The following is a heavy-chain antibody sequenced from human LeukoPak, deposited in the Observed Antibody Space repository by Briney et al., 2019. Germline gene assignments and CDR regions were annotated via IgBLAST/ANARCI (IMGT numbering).Heavy chain of an antibody. D-gene: IGHD2-15*01. J-gene: IGHJ4*02. V-gene: IGHV3-48*04. CDR2: ITSSSTV. Sequence: GGSLRLSCAASGFTFSNYSMNWVRQAPGKGLEWVSYITSSSTVYYAGSVKGRFTISRDNAKNSMFLQMNSLRAEETAVYYCARDYCSGPKCYFIDYWGQGALVTVSS. CDR1: GFTFSNYS. CDR3: ARDYCSGPKCYFIDY.